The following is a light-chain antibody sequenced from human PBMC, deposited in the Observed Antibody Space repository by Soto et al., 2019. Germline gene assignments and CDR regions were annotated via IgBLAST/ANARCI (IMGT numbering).Light chain of an antibody. Sequence: QSALTQPASVSGSPGQSITISCTGSSSDVGGYDYVSWYQHHPGKAPKLMIYDVSNRPSGVSNRFSGSKSDNTASLTISGLQAEDEAEYHCSSYTISDTGVFGGGTKLTVL. CDR2: DVS. CDR1: SSDVGGYDY. J-gene: IGLJ3*02. CDR3: SSYTISDTGV. V-gene: IGLV2-14*01.